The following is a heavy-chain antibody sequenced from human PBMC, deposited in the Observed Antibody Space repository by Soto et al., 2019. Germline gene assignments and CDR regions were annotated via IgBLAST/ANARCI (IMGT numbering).Heavy chain of an antibody. J-gene: IGHJ4*02. CDR3: VREATIVRGIINHIDY. V-gene: IGHV6-1*01. D-gene: IGHD3-10*01. CDR1: GDSVSSNSAA. CDR2: TYYRSQWYT. Sequence: SQTLSLTCAISGDSVSSNSAAWNWIRQSPSRGLEWLGRTYYRSQWYTDYAVSVRSRITINPDTSKNQFSLQLNSVTPEDTAVYYCVREATIVRGIINHIDYWGQGVLVTVSS.